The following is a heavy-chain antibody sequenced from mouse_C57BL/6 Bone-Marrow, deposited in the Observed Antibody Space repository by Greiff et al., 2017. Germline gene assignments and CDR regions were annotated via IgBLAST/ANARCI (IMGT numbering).Heavy chain of an antibody. CDR3: ARGRNYYGSSYHFDV. CDR2: ISSGSSTI. Sequence: EVHLVESGGGLVKPGGSLKLSCAASGFTFSDYGIHWVRQAPEKGLEWVAYISSGSSTIYYADTVKGRFTISRDNAKNTLFLQMTSLRSEDTAMYYCARGRNYYGSSYHFDVWGTGTTVTVSS. D-gene: IGHD1-1*01. CDR1: GFTFSDYG. V-gene: IGHV5-17*01. J-gene: IGHJ1*03.